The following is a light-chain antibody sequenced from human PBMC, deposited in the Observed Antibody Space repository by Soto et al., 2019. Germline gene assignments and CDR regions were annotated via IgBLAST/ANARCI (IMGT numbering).Light chain of an antibody. Sequence: QSALTPPPSGSGTRGRRVTISCSGSSSNIGSNTVNWYQQLPGTAPKLLIYSNNQRPSGVPDRFSGSKSGTSASLAISGLQSEDEADYYCAAWDDSLNGNYVFGTGTKVTVL. J-gene: IGLJ1*01. CDR2: SNN. V-gene: IGLV1-44*01. CDR1: SSNIGSNT. CDR3: AAWDDSLNGNYV.